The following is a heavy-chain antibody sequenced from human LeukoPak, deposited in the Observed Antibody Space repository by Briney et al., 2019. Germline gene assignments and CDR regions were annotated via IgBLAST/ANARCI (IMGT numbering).Heavy chain of an antibody. CDR3: STAQGYSYGYDY. V-gene: IGHV3-15*01. CDR1: GFTFSNAW. D-gene: IGHD5-18*01. J-gene: IGHJ4*02. CDR2: IKSKTDGGTT. Sequence: PGGSLRLSCAASGFTFSNAWMSWVRQAPGRGLEWVGRIKSKTDGGTTDYAAPVKGRFTISRDDSKNTLYLQMNSLKTEDTAVYYCSTAQGYSYGYDYWGQGTLVTVSS.